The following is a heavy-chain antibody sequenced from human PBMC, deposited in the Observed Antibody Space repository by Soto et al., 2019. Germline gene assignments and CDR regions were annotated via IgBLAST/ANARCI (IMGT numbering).Heavy chain of an antibody. Sequence: EVQLVESGGGFVQPGGSLRLSCSASEFSFSDYWMTWVRQAPGKGLEWVASIKKDGSEKSYVDSVKGRFTISRDNAKNSLYLRMSSLRDEDTAVYYCARRAAVVGLDYWGQGALVTVSS. D-gene: IGHD6-13*01. J-gene: IGHJ4*02. V-gene: IGHV3-7*01. CDR3: ARRAAVVGLDY. CDR2: IKKDGSEK. CDR1: EFSFSDYW.